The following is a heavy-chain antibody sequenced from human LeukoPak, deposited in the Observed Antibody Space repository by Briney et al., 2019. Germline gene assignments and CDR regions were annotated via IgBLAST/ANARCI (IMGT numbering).Heavy chain of an antibody. J-gene: IGHJ3*02. CDR2: MNPNSFNT. D-gene: IGHD2-15*01. Sequence: ASVKVSCKASGYTFISYDINWVRQATGQGLEWMGWMNPNSFNTGYAQKFQGRLTMTMNTSIGTAYMDLSSLRSDDTAVYYCAREVVVVVAATADAFDIWGQGTMVTVSS. CDR1: GYTFISYD. CDR3: AREVVVVVAATADAFDI. V-gene: IGHV1-8*01.